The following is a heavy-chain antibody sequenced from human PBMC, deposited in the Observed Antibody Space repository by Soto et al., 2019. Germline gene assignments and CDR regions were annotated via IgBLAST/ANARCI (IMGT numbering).Heavy chain of an antibody. CDR2: IIPMFGTP. CDR3: AREQVSGTYFTY. V-gene: IGHV1-69*06. CDR1: GDTLNNYA. D-gene: IGHD3-10*01. J-gene: IGHJ4*02. Sequence: QVQLVQSGAELKKAGSSVKVSCKASGDTLNNYALSWVRQAPGEGLEWMGGIIPMFGTPNYAQKFQGRVTISADKSTSTVYMELSSLRSEDTAVYFCAREQVSGTYFTYWGQGTPVTVSS.